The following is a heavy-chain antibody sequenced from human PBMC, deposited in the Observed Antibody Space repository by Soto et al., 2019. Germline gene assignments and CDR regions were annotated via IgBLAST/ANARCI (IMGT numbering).Heavy chain of an antibody. V-gene: IGHV3-11*01. Sequence: QVQLVESGGGLVKPGGSLRLSCVGSGFTFSDYDMSWIRQAPGKGLEWVSYISTTGSTIYYADSLKGRFIVPRDNAKNSLYVETNSLGDEDTAMYFCARNGGAFDPWGQGTLVTVSS. CDR2: ISTTGSTI. CDR3: ARNGGAFDP. J-gene: IGHJ5*02. D-gene: IGHD1-26*01. CDR1: GFTFSDYD.